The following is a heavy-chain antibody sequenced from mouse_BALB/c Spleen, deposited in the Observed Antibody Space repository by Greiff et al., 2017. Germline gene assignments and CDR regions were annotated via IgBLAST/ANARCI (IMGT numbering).Heavy chain of an antibody. V-gene: IGHV2-6-7*01. CDR3: ATNYYGSRYWYFDV. CDR2: IWGDGST. D-gene: IGHD1-1*01. Sequence: VQRVESGPGLVAPSQSLSITCTVSGFSLTGYGVNWVRQPPGKGLEWLGMIWGDGSTDYNSALKSRLSISKDNSKSQVFLKMNSLQTDDTARYYCATNYYGSRYWYFDVWGAGTTVTVSS. CDR1: GFSLTGYG. J-gene: IGHJ1*01.